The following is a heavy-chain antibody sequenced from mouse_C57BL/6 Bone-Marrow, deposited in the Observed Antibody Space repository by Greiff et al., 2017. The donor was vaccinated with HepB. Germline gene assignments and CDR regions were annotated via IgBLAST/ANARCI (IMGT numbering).Heavy chain of an antibody. CDR3: ARVRLRRAMDY. CDR1: GYAFSSSW. D-gene: IGHD2-4*01. V-gene: IGHV1-82*01. CDR2: IYPGDGDT. Sequence: VKVVESGPELVKPGASVKISCKASGYAFSSSWMNWVKQRPGKGLEWIGRIYPGDGDTNYNGKFKGKATLTADKSSSTAYMQRSSLTSEDSAVYFCARVRLRRAMDYWGQGTSVTVSA. J-gene: IGHJ4*01.